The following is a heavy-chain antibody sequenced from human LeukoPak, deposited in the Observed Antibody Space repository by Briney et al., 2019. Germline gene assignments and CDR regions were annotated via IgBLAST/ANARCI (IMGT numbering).Heavy chain of an antibody. D-gene: IGHD3-3*01. J-gene: IGHJ6*03. CDR1: GGSISSSSYY. CDR3: ARGGSGYHSSLYYYYYYMDV. Sequence: SETLSLTCTVSGGSISSSSYYWGWIRQPPGKGLEWIGSIYYSGSTNYNPSLKSRVTISVDTSKNQFSLKLSSVTAADTAVYYCARGGSGYHSSLYYYYYYMDVWGKGTTVTVSS. V-gene: IGHV4-39*07. CDR2: IYYSGST.